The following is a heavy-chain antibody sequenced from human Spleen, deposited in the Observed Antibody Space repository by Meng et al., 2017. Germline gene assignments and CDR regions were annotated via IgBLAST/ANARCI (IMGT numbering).Heavy chain of an antibody. CDR2: MYYSGST. CDR3: AANRDGFDP. Sequence: QVKQKSSGPGLVKPSQTLCLTCTVSGGSISSGGYYWSWIRQHPGKGLEWIGHMYYSGSTYYNPSLKSRVTISVDTSQNQFSLKLSSVTAADTAVYYCAANRDGFDPWGQGTLVTVSS. CDR1: GGSISSGGYY. V-gene: IGHV4-31*03. J-gene: IGHJ5*02.